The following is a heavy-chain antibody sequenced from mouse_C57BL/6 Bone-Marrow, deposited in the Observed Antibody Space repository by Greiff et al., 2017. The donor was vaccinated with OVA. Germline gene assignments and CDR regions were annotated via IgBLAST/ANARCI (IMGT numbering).Heavy chain of an antibody. Sequence: VKLVESGGGLVQSGRSLRLSCATSGFTFSDFYMEWVRQAPGKGLEWIAASRNKANDYTTEYSASVKGRFIVSRDTSQSILYLQMNALRAEDTAIYYCASGSSYWYFDVWGTGTTVTVSS. CDR3: ASGSSYWYFDV. V-gene: IGHV7-1*01. CDR1: GFTFSDFY. CDR2: SRNKANDYTT. J-gene: IGHJ1*03. D-gene: IGHD1-1*01.